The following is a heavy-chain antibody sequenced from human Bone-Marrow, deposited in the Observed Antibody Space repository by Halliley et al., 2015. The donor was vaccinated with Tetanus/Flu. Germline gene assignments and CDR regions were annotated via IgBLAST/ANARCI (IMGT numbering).Heavy chain of an antibody. CDR2: IFYSGIA. CDR3: ARNLQGSGYYYREDAFDI. CDR1: GGSVSSDY. Sequence: TLSLTCTVSGGSVSSDYWSWIRQSPGRGLEWIGDIFYSGIANYNPSLKSRVTMSVDTSDNVFILNLTSVTAADTAVYYCARNLQGSGYYYREDAFDIWGQGTVVTVSS. D-gene: IGHD3-22*01. V-gene: IGHV4-59*02. J-gene: IGHJ3*02.